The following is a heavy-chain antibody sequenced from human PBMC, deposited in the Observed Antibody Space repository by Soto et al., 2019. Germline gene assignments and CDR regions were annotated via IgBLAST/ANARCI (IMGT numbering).Heavy chain of an antibody. J-gene: IGHJ4*02. CDR1: GYXFTHYW. D-gene: IGHD3-9*01. Sequence: EXLKISCKGSGYXFTHYWVGWVRQMPGKGLEWMGILYPGDSDSRYSPSLQAQVTISVDKSISTAYLQWSSLRASDTDMYYCARHAQLSGYYFDFWGQGTLGTVS. V-gene: IGHV5-51*01. CDR2: LYPGDSDS. CDR3: ARHAQLSGYYFDF.